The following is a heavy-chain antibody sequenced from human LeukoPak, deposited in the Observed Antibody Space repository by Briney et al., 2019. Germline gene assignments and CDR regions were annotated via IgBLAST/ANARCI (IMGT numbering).Heavy chain of an antibody. CDR1: GFTFSSYW. CDR3: ARELRYSTYYYYYYMDV. CDR2: IKQDGSEK. D-gene: IGHD3-9*01. Sequence: GGSLRLSCAASGFTFSSYWMSWVRQAPGKGLEWVANIKQDGSEKYYVDSVKGRFTISRDNAKNSLYLQMNSLRAEDTAVYYCARELRYSTYYYYYYMDVWGKGTTVTVSS. V-gene: IGHV3-7*01. J-gene: IGHJ6*03.